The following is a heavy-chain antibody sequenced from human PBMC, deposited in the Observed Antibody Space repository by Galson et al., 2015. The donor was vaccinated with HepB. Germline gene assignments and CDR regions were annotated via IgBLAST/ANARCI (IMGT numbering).Heavy chain of an antibody. CDR3: AKDQNRLPRVGELLYGDDAFDI. Sequence: SLRLSCAASGFTFSNYDMHWVRQAPGKGLEWVAVISYNGSHQYYGDSVKGRFIISRDNSKNTLFLKMNILSADDTAVYYCAKDQNRLPRVGELLYGDDAFDIWGRGTLVTVSS. J-gene: IGHJ3*02. V-gene: IGHV3-30*18. D-gene: IGHD3-10*01. CDR2: ISYNGSHQ. CDR1: GFTFSNYD.